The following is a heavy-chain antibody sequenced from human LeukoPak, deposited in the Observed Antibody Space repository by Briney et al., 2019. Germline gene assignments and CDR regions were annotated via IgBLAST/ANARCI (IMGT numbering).Heavy chain of an antibody. J-gene: IGHJ4*02. V-gene: IGHV3-23*01. CDR2: ISDTGGNT. Sequence: GGSLRLSCAASGFTFSSNAMNWVRQAPGKGLEWVSAISDTGGNTDYADSVRGRFTISRDNSKNTLYLQMNSLRVEDTAVYYCARYFHDWGQGTLVTVSS. CDR3: ARYFHD. CDR1: GFTFSSNA.